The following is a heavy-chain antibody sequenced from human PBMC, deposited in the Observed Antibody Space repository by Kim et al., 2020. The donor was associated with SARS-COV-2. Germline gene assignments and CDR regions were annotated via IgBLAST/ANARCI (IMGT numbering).Heavy chain of an antibody. V-gene: IGHV1-69*13. CDR2: IIPIFGTA. D-gene: IGHD3-10*01. CDR3: ARGSTMVQGLNDY. J-gene: IGHJ4*02. Sequence: SVKVSCKASGGTFSSYAISWVRQAPGQGLEWMGGIIPIFGTANYAQKFQGRVTITADESTSTAYMELSSLRSEDTAVYYCARGSTMVQGLNDYWGQGTLVTVSS. CDR1: GGTFSSYA.